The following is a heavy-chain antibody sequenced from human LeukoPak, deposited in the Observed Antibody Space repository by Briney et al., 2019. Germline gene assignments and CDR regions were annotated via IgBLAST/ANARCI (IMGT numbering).Heavy chain of an antibody. D-gene: IGHD6-13*01. J-gene: IGHJ3*02. V-gene: IGHV1-8*03. CDR3: ASSWGPDAFDI. CDR1: GYTFTSYD. Sequence: ASVKVSCKASGYTFTSYDINWVRQATGQGLEWMGWMNPNSGNTGYAQKFQGRVTITRNTSISTAFMELSSLRSEDTAVYYCASSWGPDAFDIWGQGTMVTVSS. CDR2: MNPNSGNT.